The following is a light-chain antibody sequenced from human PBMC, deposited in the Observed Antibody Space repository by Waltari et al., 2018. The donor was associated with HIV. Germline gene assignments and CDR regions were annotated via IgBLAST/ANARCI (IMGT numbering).Light chain of an antibody. Sequence: EAVMTQSPATLSVSPGETATLSCRASHGINNNLAWYQQKPGQAPRLLIFDTSARATGIPDRFSGSGSGTEFTLTISSLQSEDFAVYFCQQYNNWPTFGQGTRLEIK. CDR1: HGINNN. V-gene: IGKV3-15*01. CDR3: QQYNNWPT. J-gene: IGKJ5*01. CDR2: DTS.